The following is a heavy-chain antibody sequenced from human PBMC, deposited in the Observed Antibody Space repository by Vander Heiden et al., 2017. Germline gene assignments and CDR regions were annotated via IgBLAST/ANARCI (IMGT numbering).Heavy chain of an antibody. CDR3: AKDILEPGLHFDY. Sequence: QVQLVEPGGCLVKPGGSLRLPCAAAGFSFSAQYMSWIRQAPGKGLEWGSYITPSGSSIYSADSVKGRFTISRDNAKNSLYLQMNSLRAEDTAVYYCAKDILEPGLHFDYWGQGTLVTVSS. V-gene: IGHV3-11*01. CDR1: GFSFSAQY. CDR2: ITPSGSSI. J-gene: IGHJ4*02. D-gene: IGHD3-10*01.